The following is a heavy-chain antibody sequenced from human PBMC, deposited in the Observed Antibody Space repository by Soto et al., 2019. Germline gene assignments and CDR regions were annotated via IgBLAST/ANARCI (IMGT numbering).Heavy chain of an antibody. D-gene: IGHD5-18*01. J-gene: IGHJ4*02. CDR2: ISYDGSNK. Sequence: PGGSLRLSCAASGFTFSSYAMHWVRQAPGKGLEWVAVISYDGSNKYYADSVKGRFTISRDNSKNTLYLQMNSLRAEDTAVYYCARGGAMVNSWRVFDYWGQGTLVTVSS. CDR1: GFTFSSYA. CDR3: ARGGAMVNSWRVFDY. V-gene: IGHV3-30*14.